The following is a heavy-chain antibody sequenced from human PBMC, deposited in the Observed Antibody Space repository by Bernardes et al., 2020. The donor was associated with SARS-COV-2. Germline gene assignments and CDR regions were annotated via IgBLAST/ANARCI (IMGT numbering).Heavy chain of an antibody. D-gene: IGHD6-19*01. J-gene: IGHJ4*02. Sequence: GGSLRLSCAASGFAFSTYWMHWVRQGPGRGLEWVSRISSDEKTTDYADSVKGRFTISRDNAKNTLYLHMNSLRAEDMAVYYCARTSTSGWYFFYWGQGTLVTVSS. CDR3: ARTSTSGWYFFY. CDR1: GFAFSTYW. CDR2: ISSDEKTT. V-gene: IGHV3-74*01.